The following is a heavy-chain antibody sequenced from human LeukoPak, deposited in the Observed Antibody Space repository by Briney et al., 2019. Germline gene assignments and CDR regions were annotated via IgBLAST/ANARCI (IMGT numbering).Heavy chain of an antibody. CDR2: ISGSGGST. Sequence: GGSLRLSCAASGFTFSSYAMSWVRQAPGKGLEWVSAISGSGGSTYYADSVKGRFTISRDNSKSTLYLQMNSLRAEDTAVYYCAKAVGRGSSGQQLVRVDYWGQGTLVTVSS. CDR1: GFTFSSYA. D-gene: IGHD6-13*01. CDR3: AKAVGRGSSGQQLVRVDY. J-gene: IGHJ4*02. V-gene: IGHV3-23*01.